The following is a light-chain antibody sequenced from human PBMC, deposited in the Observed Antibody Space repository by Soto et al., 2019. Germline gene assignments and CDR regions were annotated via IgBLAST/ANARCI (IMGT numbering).Light chain of an antibody. CDR2: DAS. Sequence: EIFLTQSPDTLSLSPGERATLSCRATQSVTNYIAWYQQRPGQAPRLLIYDASNRASGVPAKFSGSGSGTDFTLTISDLEPADFGLYYCQQRLNWPPNFGQGTKGDIK. CDR1: QSVTNY. V-gene: IGKV3-11*01. CDR3: QQRLNWPPN. J-gene: IGKJ1*01.